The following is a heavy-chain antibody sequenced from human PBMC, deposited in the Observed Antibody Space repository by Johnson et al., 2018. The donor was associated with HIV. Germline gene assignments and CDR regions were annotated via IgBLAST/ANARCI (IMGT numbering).Heavy chain of an antibody. D-gene: IGHD3-9*01. J-gene: IGHJ3*02. CDR3: AREEGSDILTRGDAFDI. CDR2: INVNGGST. CDR1: GFTFDDYG. Sequence: VQLVESGGGLVQPGGSLRLSCAASGFTFDDYGMSWVRQAPGKGLEWVSGINVNGGSTGYADSVKGRFPISRDNAKNSLSLQMNSLRAEDTAIYYCAREEGSDILTRGDAFDIWGQGTMVAVSS. V-gene: IGHV3-20*04.